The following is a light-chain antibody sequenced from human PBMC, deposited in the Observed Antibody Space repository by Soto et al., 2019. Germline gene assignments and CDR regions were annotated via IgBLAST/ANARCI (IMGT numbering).Light chain of an antibody. Sequence: QSVLTQPASVSGSPGQSITISCTGTSSDVGGYNHASWYQQHPGKAPKLIIYEVRNRPSGVSNRLSGSKSGNTASLTISGLQADDEADYYCCSYTSSSIRVFGGGTKVTVL. CDR3: CSYTSSSIRV. J-gene: IGLJ3*02. CDR1: SSDVGGYNH. CDR2: EVR. V-gene: IGLV2-14*01.